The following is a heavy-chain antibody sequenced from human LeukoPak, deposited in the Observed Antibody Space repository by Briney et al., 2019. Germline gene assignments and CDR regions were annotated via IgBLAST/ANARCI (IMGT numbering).Heavy chain of an antibody. CDR1: GFTFSSYA. CDR3: AKGSKYQLLSSGYFDY. CDR2: ISGSGGST. V-gene: IGHV3-23*01. J-gene: IGHJ4*02. D-gene: IGHD2-2*01. Sequence: GGSLRLSCAASGFTFSSYAMSWVRQAPGKGLEWVSAISGSGGSTYYADSVKGRFTISRDNSKNTLYLQMNSLRAEDTAVYYCAKGSKYQLLSSGYFDYWGQGTLVTVSS.